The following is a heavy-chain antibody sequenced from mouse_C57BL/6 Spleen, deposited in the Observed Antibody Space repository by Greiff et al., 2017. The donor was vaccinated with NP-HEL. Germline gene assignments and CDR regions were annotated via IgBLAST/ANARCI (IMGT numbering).Heavy chain of an antibody. CDR3: ARCSMVTTDYAMDY. CDR2: ISYDGSN. CDR1: GYSITSGYY. Sequence: EVKLMESGPGLVKPSQSLSLTCSVTGYSITSGYYWNWIRQFPGNKLEWMGYISYDGSNNYNPSLKNRISITRDTSKNQFFLKLNSVTTEDTATYYCARCSMVTTDYAMDYWGQGTSVTVSS. J-gene: IGHJ4*01. D-gene: IGHD2-2*01. V-gene: IGHV3-6*01.